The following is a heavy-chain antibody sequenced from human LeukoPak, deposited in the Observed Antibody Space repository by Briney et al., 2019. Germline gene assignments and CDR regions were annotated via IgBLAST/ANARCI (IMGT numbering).Heavy chain of an antibody. D-gene: IGHD3-3*01. V-gene: IGHV4-39*01. CDR1: GGSISSSSYY. CDR3: ASYLRFLEWLSLYFDY. J-gene: IGHJ4*02. Sequence: SETLSLTCTVSGGSISSSSYYWGWIRQPPGKGLEWIGSIYYSGSTYCNPSLKSRVTISVDTSKNQFSLKLSSVTAADTAVYYCASYLRFLEWLSLYFDYWGQGTLVTVSS. CDR2: IYYSGST.